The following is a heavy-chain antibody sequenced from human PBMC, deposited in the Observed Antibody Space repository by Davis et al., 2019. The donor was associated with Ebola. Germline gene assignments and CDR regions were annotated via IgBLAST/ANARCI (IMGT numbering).Heavy chain of an antibody. CDR1: GFTVSSNY. CDR3: ARDPSGGSGWSVGYYGMDV. J-gene: IGHJ6*04. CDR2: LYSSGST. V-gene: IGHV3-53*01. D-gene: IGHD6-19*01. Sequence: GESLKIPCAASGFTVSSNYMIWVRQAPGQGLEWVSLLYSSGSTFYADSVKGRFIISRDNYENTLYLQMNSLTVEDTAVYFCARDPSGGSGWSVGYYGMDVWGKGTTVTVSS.